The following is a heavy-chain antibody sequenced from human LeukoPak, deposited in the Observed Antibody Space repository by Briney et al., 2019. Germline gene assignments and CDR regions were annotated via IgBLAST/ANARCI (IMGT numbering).Heavy chain of an antibody. Sequence: GGSLRLSCAASGFTFSNAWMSWVRQAPGKGLEWVSVIYSGGSTYYADSVKGRFTISRDNSKNTLYLQMNSLRAEDTAVYYCARAELDPGHFDYWGQGTLVTVSS. V-gene: IGHV3-53*01. CDR1: GFTFSNAW. D-gene: IGHD1-1*01. CDR3: ARAELDPGHFDY. CDR2: IYSGGST. J-gene: IGHJ4*02.